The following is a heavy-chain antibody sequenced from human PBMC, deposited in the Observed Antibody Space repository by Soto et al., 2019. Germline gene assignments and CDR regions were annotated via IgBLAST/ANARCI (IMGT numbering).Heavy chain of an antibody. J-gene: IGHJ3*02. D-gene: IGHD3-10*01. CDR1: GYSFTNYW. Sequence: GESLKISCKASGYSFTNYWIAWVRQMPGKGLDWMGIVYPGDSDTRYSPSFQGQVTISADKSIGTAYLQWSSLKASDTAMYYCARPFDSGLLDAFHIWGQGKMVT. V-gene: IGHV5-51*01. CDR3: ARPFDSGLLDAFHI. CDR2: VYPGDSDT.